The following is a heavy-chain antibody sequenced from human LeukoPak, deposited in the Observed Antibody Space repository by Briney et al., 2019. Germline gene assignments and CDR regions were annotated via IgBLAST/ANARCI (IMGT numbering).Heavy chain of an antibody. CDR2: ITGSGDAI. J-gene: IGHJ4*02. V-gene: IGHV3-11*04. Sequence: GGSLRLSCAASGFTFSDYYMTWIRQAPGKGLQWLSYITGSGDAIYSADSVKGRFTISRDNVKNSLYLQMNSLRAEDTAVYYCARGYSSSWATDYWGQGTLVTVSS. D-gene: IGHD6-13*01. CDR3: ARGYSSSWATDY. CDR1: GFTFSDYY.